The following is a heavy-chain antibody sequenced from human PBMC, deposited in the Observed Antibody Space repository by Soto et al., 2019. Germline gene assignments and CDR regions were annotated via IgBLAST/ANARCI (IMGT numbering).Heavy chain of an antibody. Sequence: PSDNLSLTCAVSGYSISSGYYWGWIRQPPGKGLEWIGSIYHSGSTYYNPSLKSRVTISVDTSKNQFSLKLCSVTAADTAVYYCARYRARLLEWLHETCWCDLWGQGNLGT. V-gene: IGHV4-38-2*01. CDR2: IYHSGST. CDR3: ARYRARLLEWLHETCWCDL. D-gene: IGHD3-3*01. CDR1: GYSISSGYY. J-gene: IGHJ5*02.